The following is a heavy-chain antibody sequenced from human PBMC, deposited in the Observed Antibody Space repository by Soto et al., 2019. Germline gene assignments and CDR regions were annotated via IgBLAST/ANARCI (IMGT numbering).Heavy chain of an antibody. D-gene: IGHD2-15*01. CDR3: ARHRDIVDALDS. CDR1: GGSISSYY. V-gene: IGHV4-59*08. Sequence: SETLSLTCTVSGGSISSYYWSWIRQPPGKGLEWIGYIYYSGSTNYNPSLKSRVTISVDTSKNQFSLKLSSVTAADTAVYYCARHRDIVDALDSWGQGTLVTVSS. CDR2: IYYSGST. J-gene: IGHJ5*01.